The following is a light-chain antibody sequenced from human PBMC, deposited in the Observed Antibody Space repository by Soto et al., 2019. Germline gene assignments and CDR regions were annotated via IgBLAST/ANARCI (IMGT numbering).Light chain of an antibody. CDR1: QSISSW. J-gene: IGKJ1*01. CDR3: QQYNSYSGA. V-gene: IGKV1-5*03. CDR2: KAS. Sequence: DIQMTQSPSTRSASVGDRVTITCRASQSISSWLAWYQQKPGKASKLLIYKASSLESGVPSRFSGSGSGTEFTLTISSLQPDHFATYYCQQYNSYSGAFGQGTKVEIK.